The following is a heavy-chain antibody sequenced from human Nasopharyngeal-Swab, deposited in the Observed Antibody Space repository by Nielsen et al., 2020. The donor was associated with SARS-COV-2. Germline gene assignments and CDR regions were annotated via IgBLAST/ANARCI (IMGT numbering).Heavy chain of an antibody. V-gene: IGHV3-7*01. CDR1: GFTFSSYW. CDR2: IKQDGSEK. CDR3: ARDITLADIVVVPAAMDYYGMDV. J-gene: IGHJ6*02. Sequence: GGSLRLSCAASGFTFSSYWMSWVRQAPGKGLEWVANIKQDGSEKYYVDSVKGRFTISRDNAKNSLYLQMNSLRAEDMAVYYCARDITLADIVVVPAAMDYYGMDVWGQGTTVTVSS. D-gene: IGHD2-2*01.